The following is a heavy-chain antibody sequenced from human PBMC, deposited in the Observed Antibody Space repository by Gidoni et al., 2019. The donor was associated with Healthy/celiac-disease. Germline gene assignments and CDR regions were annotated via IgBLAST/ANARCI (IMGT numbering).Heavy chain of an antibody. CDR2: GCST. Sequence: GCSTSYAQKFQGRVTMTRDTSTSTVYMELSSLRSEDTAVYYCAREDDSSGYYDYWGQGTLVTVSS. J-gene: IGHJ4*02. CDR3: AREDDSSGYYDY. D-gene: IGHD3-22*01. V-gene: IGHV1-46*01.